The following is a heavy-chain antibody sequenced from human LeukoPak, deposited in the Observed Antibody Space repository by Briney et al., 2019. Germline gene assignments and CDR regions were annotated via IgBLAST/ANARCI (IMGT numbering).Heavy chain of an antibody. D-gene: IGHD3-22*01. CDR1: GFTFSSYE. Sequence: GGSLRLSCAASGFTFSSYEMNWVRQAPGKGLEWVSYISSSGSTIYYADSVKGRFTISRDNAKNSLYLQMNSLRAEDTAVYYCARHGYYSDSSGYSPFDYWSQGTLVTVSS. J-gene: IGHJ4*02. CDR2: ISSSGSTI. V-gene: IGHV3-48*03. CDR3: ARHGYYSDSSGYSPFDY.